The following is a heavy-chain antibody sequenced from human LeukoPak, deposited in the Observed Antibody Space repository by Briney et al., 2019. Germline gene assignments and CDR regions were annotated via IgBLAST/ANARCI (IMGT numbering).Heavy chain of an antibody. CDR2: ISSSGSTI. D-gene: IGHD4-17*01. J-gene: IGHJ4*02. Sequence: PGGSLRLSCAASGFTFSSYEMNWVRQAPGKGLEWVSYISSSGSTIYYADSVKGRFTISRDNAKNSLYLQMNSLRAEDTAVYYCARSDDYGDSKNYWGQGTLVTVSS. CDR3: ARSDDYGDSKNY. CDR1: GFTFSSYE. V-gene: IGHV3-48*03.